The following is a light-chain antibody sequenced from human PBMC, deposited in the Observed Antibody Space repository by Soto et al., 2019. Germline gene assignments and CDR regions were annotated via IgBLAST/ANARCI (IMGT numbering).Light chain of an antibody. CDR2: GAS. Sequence: EIVMTQSPATLSVSPGGRATLSCRASQSISGTLAWYQQRPGQAPRLVVYGASNRATGVPDRFSGSGSGTDFTLTISRLEPEDFAVYYCQQYGSSPRAFGQGTKVDIK. J-gene: IGKJ1*01. CDR3: QQYGSSPRA. CDR1: QSISGT. V-gene: IGKV3-20*01.